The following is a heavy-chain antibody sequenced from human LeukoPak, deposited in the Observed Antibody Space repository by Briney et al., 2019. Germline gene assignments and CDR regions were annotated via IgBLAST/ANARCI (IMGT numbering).Heavy chain of an antibody. CDR1: GGSISSYY. CDR3: ARDLPYSGSYGGWFDP. D-gene: IGHD1-26*01. CDR2: IYYSGST. J-gene: IGHJ5*02. Sequence: SETLSLTCTVSGGSISSYYWSWIRQPPGKGLEWIGYIYYSGSTNYNPSLKSRVTISVDTSKNQFSLKLSSVTAADTAVYYCARDLPYSGSYGGWFDPWGQGTLVTVSS. V-gene: IGHV4-59*12.